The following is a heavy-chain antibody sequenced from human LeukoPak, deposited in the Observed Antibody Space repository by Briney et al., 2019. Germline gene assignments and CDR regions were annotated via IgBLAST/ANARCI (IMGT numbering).Heavy chain of an antibody. V-gene: IGHV4-4*07. Sequence: PSETLSLTCTVSGGSINSFYWSWIRQPAGKGLEWIGRIYTSGSTNYNPSLKSRVTMSVDTSKNQFSLKLSSVTAADTAVYYCARDSSMLRGPLVIYYFDFWGQGTLVTVSS. CDR2: IYTSGST. J-gene: IGHJ4*02. CDR1: GGSINSFY. CDR3: ARDSSMLRGPLVIYYFDF. D-gene: IGHD3-10*01.